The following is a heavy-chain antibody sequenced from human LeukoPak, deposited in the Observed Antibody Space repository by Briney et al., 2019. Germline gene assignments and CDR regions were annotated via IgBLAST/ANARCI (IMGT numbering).Heavy chain of an antibody. CDR2: IYNDGNT. CDR1: VFTVSSIY. J-gene: IGHJ5*02. D-gene: IGHD6-13*01. CDR3: AGDTHSSNWYDH. V-gene: IGHV3-53*01. Sequence: GGSLRLSCAVSVFTVSSIYMSWVRQAPGKGLEWVSFIYNDGNTYYADSMKGRFSISRDSSRNTLYLQMNGLRVEDTAVYYCAGDTHSSNWYDHWGQGTLVTVSS.